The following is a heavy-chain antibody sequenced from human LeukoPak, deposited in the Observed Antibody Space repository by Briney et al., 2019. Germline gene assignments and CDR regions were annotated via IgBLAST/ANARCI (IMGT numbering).Heavy chain of an antibody. D-gene: IGHD1-26*01. Sequence: ASVNVSCKASGYTFTVYGITWVRQAPGQGLEWMGWISAYSGNTKYAQKFQGRVTMTTDTSTTTAYMELRNLRSDDTAVYYCARVIVWERRHCFDPWCQGTLVTVSS. J-gene: IGHJ5*02. CDR1: GYTFTVYG. CDR3: ARVIVWERRHCFDP. V-gene: IGHV1-18*01. CDR2: ISAYSGNT.